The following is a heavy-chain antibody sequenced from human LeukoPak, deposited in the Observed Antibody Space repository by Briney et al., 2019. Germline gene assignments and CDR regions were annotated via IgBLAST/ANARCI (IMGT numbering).Heavy chain of an antibody. CDR2: IIPIFGTA. CDR3: ARDNPNLSGYGTFDY. CDR1: GGTFSSYA. J-gene: IGHJ4*02. Sequence: GASVKVSCKASGGTFSSYAISWVRQAPGQGLEWMGGIIPIFGTANYAQKFQGRVTITADEPTSTAYMELSSLRSEDTAVYYCARDNPNLSGYGTFDYWGQGTLVTVSS. V-gene: IGHV1-69*13. D-gene: IGHD5-12*01.